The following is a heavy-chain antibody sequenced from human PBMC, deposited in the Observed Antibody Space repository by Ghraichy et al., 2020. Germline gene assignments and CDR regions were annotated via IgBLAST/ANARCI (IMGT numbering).Heavy chain of an antibody. CDR1: GFTFSSYA. CDR3: VKSGYSGYDYGVGIDY. J-gene: IGHJ4*02. V-gene: IGHV3-64D*06. CDR2: ISSNGGST. Sequence: GGSLRLSCSASGFTFSSYAMHWVRQAPGKGLEYVSAISSNGGSTYYADSVKGRFTISRDNSKNTLYLQMSSLRAEDTAVYYCVKSGYSGYDYGVGIDYWGQGTLVTVSS. D-gene: IGHD5-12*01.